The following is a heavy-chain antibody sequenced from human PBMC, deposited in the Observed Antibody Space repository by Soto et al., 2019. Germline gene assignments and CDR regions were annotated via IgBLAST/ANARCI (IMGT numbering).Heavy chain of an antibody. CDR2: VGGSGEYT. CDR1: GFTFSSYA. V-gene: IGHV3-23*01. D-gene: IGHD3-9*01. J-gene: IGHJ4*02. Sequence: GGSLRLSCAASGFTFSSYAMIWVRQSPGKGLEWVSGVGGSGEYTDYADSVKGHFTISRDNSKNAVYVQISSLRAEATAVYYCAKVLAGYYYYFEYWGQGTLVTVSS. CDR3: AKVLAGYYYYFEY.